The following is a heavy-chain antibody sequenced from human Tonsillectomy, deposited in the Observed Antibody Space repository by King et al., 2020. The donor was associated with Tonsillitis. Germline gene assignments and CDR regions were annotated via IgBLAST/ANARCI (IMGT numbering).Heavy chain of an antibody. D-gene: IGHD3-22*01. CDR2: IKSNKDGGTT. CDR1: GITFSVAW. CDR3: TTNLGFCHSSGFPR. J-gene: IGHJ4*02. V-gene: IGHV3-15*01. Sequence: VQLVESGGGLVKPGGSLRLSCAASGITFSVAWMGWARQAPGKGLEWVGLIKSNKDGGTTDYAAPVKGRFTISRADSKNTLYLQMNSLETEDTAVYYCTTNLGFCHSSGFPRWVQGTLVTVSS.